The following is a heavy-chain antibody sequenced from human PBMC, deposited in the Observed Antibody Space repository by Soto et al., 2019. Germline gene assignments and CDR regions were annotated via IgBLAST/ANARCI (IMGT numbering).Heavy chain of an antibody. CDR1: GGSISSGGYY. D-gene: IGHD1-1*01. CDR3: ARAPGDGYNYNWFDP. J-gene: IGHJ5*02. Sequence: PSETLSLTCTVSGGSISSGGYYWSWIRQHPGKGLEWIGYIYYSGSTYYNPSLKSRVTISVDTSKNQFSLKLSSVTAADTAVYYCARAPGDGYNYNWFDPWGQGTLVTVSS. CDR2: IYYSGST. V-gene: IGHV4-31*03.